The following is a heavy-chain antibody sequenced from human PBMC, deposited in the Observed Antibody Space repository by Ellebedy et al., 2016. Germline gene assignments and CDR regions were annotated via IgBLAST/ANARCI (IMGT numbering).Heavy chain of an antibody. CDR1: GFTFDDYG. Sequence: GESLKISXAASGFTFDDYGMSWVRQAPGKGLEWVSVIYSGGGSYYADSVKGRFTISRDNSKNTVYLQMNSLRVEDTAVYYCARGGGYSSNWYSYWGQGTLVTVSS. V-gene: IGHV3-66*01. J-gene: IGHJ4*02. CDR3: ARGGGYSSNWYSY. CDR2: IYSGGGS. D-gene: IGHD6-13*01.